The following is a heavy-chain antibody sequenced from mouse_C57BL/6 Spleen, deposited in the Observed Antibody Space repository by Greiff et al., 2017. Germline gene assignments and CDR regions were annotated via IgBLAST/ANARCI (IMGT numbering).Heavy chain of an antibody. Sequence: QVQLQQPGAELVKPGASVKLSCKASGYTFTSYWMHWVKQRPGRGLEWIGRIDPNSGGTKYNEKFKSKATLTVDKPSSTAYMQLSSLTSEDSAVDYCASPRGSSPYYFDYWGQGTTLTVSS. V-gene: IGHV1-72*01. CDR1: GYTFTSYW. D-gene: IGHD1-1*01. CDR2: IDPNSGGT. J-gene: IGHJ2*01. CDR3: ASPRGSSPYYFDY.